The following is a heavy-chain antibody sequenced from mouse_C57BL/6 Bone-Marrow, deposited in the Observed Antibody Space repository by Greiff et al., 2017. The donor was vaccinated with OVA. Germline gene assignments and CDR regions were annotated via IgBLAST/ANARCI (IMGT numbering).Heavy chain of an antibody. CDR2: IRSKSNNYAT. J-gene: IGHJ4*01. Sequence: DVKLVESGGGLVQPKGSLKLSCAASGFSFNTYAMNLVRQAPGKGLEWVARIRSKSNNYATYYADSVKDRFTISRDDSESMLYLQMNNLKTEDTAMYYCVRLRRVYAMDYWGQGTSVTVSS. CDR1: GFSFNTYA. D-gene: IGHD2-12*01. V-gene: IGHV10-1*01. CDR3: VRLRRVYAMDY.